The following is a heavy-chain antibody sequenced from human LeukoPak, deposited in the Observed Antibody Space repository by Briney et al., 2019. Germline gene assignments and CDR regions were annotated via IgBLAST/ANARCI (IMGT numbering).Heavy chain of an antibody. CDR3: ARVSFDGSGYYYATAFDI. V-gene: IGHV3-74*01. D-gene: IGHD3-22*01. CDR2: INSDGSST. J-gene: IGHJ3*02. CDR1: RFTFSSYW. Sequence: PGGSLRLSCAASRFTFSSYWMHWVRQAPGKGLVWVSRINSDGSSTTYADSVKGRFTTSRDNDQNTLYLQMNSLRAEDTAVYYCARVSFDGSGYYYATAFDIWGQGTMVTVSS.